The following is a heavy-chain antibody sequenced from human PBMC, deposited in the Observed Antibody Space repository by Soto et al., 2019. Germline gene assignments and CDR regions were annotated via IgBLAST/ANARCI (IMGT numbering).Heavy chain of an antibody. Sequence: EVQLLESGGGLLQPGGSLRLACEASGFTFTSYGMSWVRQAPGKGLEWVSSFSGTGGNTYYADSVKGRFTISRDNFKNTLYLQMNGLRPDDTAVYYCARGGGMDVWGQGTTVTVSS. V-gene: IGHV3-23*01. J-gene: IGHJ6*02. CDR1: GFTFTSYG. CDR2: FSGTGGNT. CDR3: ARGGGMDV.